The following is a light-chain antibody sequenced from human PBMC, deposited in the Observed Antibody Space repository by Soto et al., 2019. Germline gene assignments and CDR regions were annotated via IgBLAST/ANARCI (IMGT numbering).Light chain of an antibody. CDR3: QSYDSSLSAV. Sequence: QSVLTQPPSVSGAPGQRVTISCTGSSSNIGAGYDVHWYQQLPGTAPKLLIYGNSNRPSGVPDRFSGSKSGTSAFLAITGLQAEDEADYYCQSYDSSLSAVFGGGTQLTVL. CDR1: SSNIGAGYD. CDR2: GNS. J-gene: IGLJ7*01. V-gene: IGLV1-40*01.